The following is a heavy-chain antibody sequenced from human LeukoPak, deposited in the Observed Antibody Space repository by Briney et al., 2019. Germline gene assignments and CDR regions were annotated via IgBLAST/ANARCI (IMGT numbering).Heavy chain of an antibody. V-gene: IGHV1-8*01. Sequence: ASVKVSCKASGYTSTSYDINWVRQATGQGLEWMGWMNPNSGNTGYAQKFQGRVTMTRNTSISTAYMELSSLRSEDTAMYYCARWSGYYSRFDYWGQGTLVTVSS. CDR2: MNPNSGNT. CDR1: GYTSTSYD. D-gene: IGHD3-3*01. CDR3: ARWSGYYSRFDY. J-gene: IGHJ4*02.